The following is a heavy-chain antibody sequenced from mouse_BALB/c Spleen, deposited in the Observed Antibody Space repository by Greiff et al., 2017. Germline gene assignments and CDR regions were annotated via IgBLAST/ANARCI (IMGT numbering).Heavy chain of an antibody. CDR1: GYTFTSYV. Sequence: VHVKQSGPELVKPGASVKMSCKASGYTFTSYVMHWVKQKPGQGLEWIGYINPYNDGTKYNEKFKGKATLTSDKSSSTAYMELSSLTSEDSAVYYCAREEDYGRLAWFAYWGQGTLVTVSA. V-gene: IGHV1-14*01. D-gene: IGHD1-1*01. CDR3: AREEDYGRLAWFAY. CDR2: INPYNDGT. J-gene: IGHJ3*01.